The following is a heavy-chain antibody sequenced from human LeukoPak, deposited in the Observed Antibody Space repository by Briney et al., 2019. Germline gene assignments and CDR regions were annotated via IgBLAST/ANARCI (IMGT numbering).Heavy chain of an antibody. CDR1: GFTFSSYA. CDR2: ISGSGGST. Sequence: VGSLRLSCAASGFTFSSYAMSWVRQAPGKGLEWVSAISGSGGSTYYADSVKGRFTISRDNSKNTLYLQMNSLRAEDTAVYYCAKYSRSVTTFLHWFDPWGQGTLVTVSS. J-gene: IGHJ5*02. CDR3: AKYSRSVTTFLHWFDP. D-gene: IGHD4-11*01. V-gene: IGHV3-23*01.